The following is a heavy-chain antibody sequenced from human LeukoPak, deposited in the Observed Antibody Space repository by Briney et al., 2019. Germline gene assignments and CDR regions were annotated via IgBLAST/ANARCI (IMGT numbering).Heavy chain of an antibody. CDR2: ISYDGSNK. Sequence: GGSLRLSCAASGFTFSSYGMHWVRQAPGKGLEWVAVISYDGSNKYYADSVKGRFTISRDDSKNTPYLQMNSLRAEDTAVYYCAKRHLFYGDYNVDYWGQGTLVTVSS. V-gene: IGHV3-30*18. D-gene: IGHD4-17*01. CDR3: AKRHLFYGDYNVDY. J-gene: IGHJ4*02. CDR1: GFTFSSYG.